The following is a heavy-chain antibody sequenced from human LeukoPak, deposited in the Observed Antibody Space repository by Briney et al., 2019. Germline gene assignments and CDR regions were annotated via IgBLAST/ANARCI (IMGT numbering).Heavy chain of an antibody. CDR2: ISGSGGST. V-gene: IGHV3-23*01. CDR1: GFTFSSYA. Sequence: PGGSLRLSCAASGFTFSSYAMSWIRQAPGKGLEWVSAISGSGGSTYYADSVKGRFTISRDNSKNTLYLQMNSLRAEDTAVYYCAKQLRMGLMVRGVIIRPGAFDIWGQGTMVTVSS. D-gene: IGHD3-10*01. J-gene: IGHJ3*02. CDR3: AKQLRMGLMVRGVIIRPGAFDI.